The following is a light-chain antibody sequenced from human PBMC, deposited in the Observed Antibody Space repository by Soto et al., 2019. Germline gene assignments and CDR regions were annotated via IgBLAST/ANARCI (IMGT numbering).Light chain of an antibody. CDR3: SSYAGSNNYV. J-gene: IGLJ1*01. CDR2: EVS. Sequence: SVVPQPPPACGSPGPPDHKSCTGTSSDVGGYNYVSWYQQHPGKAPKLMIYEVSKRPSGVPDRFSGSKSGNTASLTVSGLQAEDEADYYCSSYAGSNNYVFGTGTKVTVL. V-gene: IGLV2-8*01. CDR1: SSDVGGYNY.